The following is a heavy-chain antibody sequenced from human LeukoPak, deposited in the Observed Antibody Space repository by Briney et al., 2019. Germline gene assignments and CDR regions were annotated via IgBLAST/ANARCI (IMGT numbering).Heavy chain of an antibody. Sequence: GGSLRLSCAASGFTFSSYGMHWVRQAPGKGLEWVAFIRYDGSNKYYADSVKGRFTISRDNSKNTLYLQMNSLRAEDTALYYCAKSRNFYYYFMEVSGRGTKVTISS. CDR3: AKSRNFYYYFMEV. V-gene: IGHV3-30*02. CDR2: IRYDGSNK. CDR1: GFTFSSYG. J-gene: IGHJ6*03.